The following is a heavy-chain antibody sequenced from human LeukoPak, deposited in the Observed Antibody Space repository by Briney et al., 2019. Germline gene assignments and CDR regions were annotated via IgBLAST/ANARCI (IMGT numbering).Heavy chain of an antibody. CDR1: GGSFSGYY. J-gene: IGHJ6*03. V-gene: IGHV4-34*01. D-gene: IGHD6-13*01. Sequence: PSETLSLTCAVYGGSFSGYYWSWIRQPPGKGLEWIGEINHSGSTNYNPSLKSRVTISVDTSKNQFSLKLSSVTAADTAVYYCARNSRPGSYYYYYMDVWGKGTTVTVSS. CDR2: INHSGST. CDR3: ARNSRPGSYYYYYMDV.